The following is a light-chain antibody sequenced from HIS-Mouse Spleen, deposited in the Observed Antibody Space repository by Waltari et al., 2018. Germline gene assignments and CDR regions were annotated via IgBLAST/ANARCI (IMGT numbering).Light chain of an antibody. Sequence: SSELTQDPAVSVALGQTVRITCQGDSLRSYYASWYQQKPGQAPGLVIYGKNNRPSGIPDRFSGSNSGNTASLPITGAQAEDEADYYCNSRDSSGNHVVFVGGTKLTVL. CDR3: NSRDSSGNHVV. J-gene: IGLJ2*01. CDR2: GKN. CDR1: SLRSYY. V-gene: IGLV3-19*01.